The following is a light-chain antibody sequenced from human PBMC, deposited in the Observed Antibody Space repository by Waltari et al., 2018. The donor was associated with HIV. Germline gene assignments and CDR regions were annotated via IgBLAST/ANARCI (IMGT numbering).Light chain of an antibody. CDR2: DVS. CDR3: SSYTTNISYV. Sequence: QSALTQPASVSGSPGQSITISCTGTSSAVGGYNFVSWYQQHPGKAPKFLIYDVSSRPSGVSNRFSGSKSGNTASLTISGLQAEDEADYYCSSYTTNISYVFGTGTKVTVL. J-gene: IGLJ1*01. CDR1: SSAVGGYNF. V-gene: IGLV2-14*03.